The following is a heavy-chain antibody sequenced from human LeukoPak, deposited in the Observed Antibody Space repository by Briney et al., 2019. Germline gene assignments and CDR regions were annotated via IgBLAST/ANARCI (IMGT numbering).Heavy chain of an antibody. Sequence: SETLSLTCTVSGGSISNYYWSCIRQPPGKGLEWIGYIYHSGSTNYNPSLKGRVAISVDTSKNQFSLSLSSVTAADTAVYYCARGRYYMDVWGKGTTVTVSS. CDR1: GGSISNYY. J-gene: IGHJ6*03. V-gene: IGHV4-59*01. CDR2: IYHSGST. CDR3: ARGRYYMDV.